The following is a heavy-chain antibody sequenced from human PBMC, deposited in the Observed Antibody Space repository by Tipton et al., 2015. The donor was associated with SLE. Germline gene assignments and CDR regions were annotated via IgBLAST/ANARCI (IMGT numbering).Heavy chain of an antibody. D-gene: IGHD3-10*01. V-gene: IGHV4-59*12. CDR2: IYYSGST. CDR1: GGSISSYY. J-gene: IGHJ3*02. Sequence: TLSLTCTVSGGSISSYYWSWIRQPPGKGLEWIGYIYYSGSTNYNPSLKSRVTISVDKSKNQFSLRLSSVTAADTAVYYCARPAGEVGNAFDIWGQGTMVTVSS. CDR3: ARPAGEVGNAFDI.